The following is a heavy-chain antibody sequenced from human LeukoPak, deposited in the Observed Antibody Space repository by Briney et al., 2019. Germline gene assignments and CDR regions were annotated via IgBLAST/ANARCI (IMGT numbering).Heavy chain of an antibody. D-gene: IGHD2-8*01. Sequence: PGGSLRLSCAAPGFTVSSNYMSWVRQAPGKGLEWVSVIYSGGSTYYADSVKGRFTISRDNSKNTLYLQMNSLRAEDTAVYYCASLPRRFTNGRHYFDYWGQGTLVTVSS. CDR1: GFTVSSNY. CDR3: ASLPRRFTNGRHYFDY. V-gene: IGHV3-66*02. J-gene: IGHJ4*02. CDR2: IYSGGST.